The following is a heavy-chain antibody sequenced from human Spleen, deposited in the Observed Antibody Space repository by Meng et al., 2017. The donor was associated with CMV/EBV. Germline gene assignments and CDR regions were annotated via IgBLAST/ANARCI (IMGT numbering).Heavy chain of an antibody. CDR1: FTTNF. CDR3: ARSTGGPSMVPGTMMYFDY. V-gene: IGHV1-46*01. D-gene: IGHD3-10*01. J-gene: IGHJ4*02. CDR2: ISPSSGST. Sequence: FTTNFLYWVRQAPGQGLEWMGIISPSSGSTNYAQKFLGRVSMTRDTSTSTVYVELGGLRSDDTAVYYCARSTGGPSMVPGTMMYFDYWGQGTLVTVSS.